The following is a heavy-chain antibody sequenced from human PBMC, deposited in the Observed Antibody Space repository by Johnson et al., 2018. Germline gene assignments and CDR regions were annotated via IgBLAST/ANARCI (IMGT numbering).Heavy chain of an antibody. Sequence: QVRLVQSGGGLVKPGGSLRLSCAASGFTFSDYYMSWIRQSPGKGLEWVSYISSSGSTIYYADSVKGRFTIARDNSKNKVYLQMNSLRLEDTAIYYCANAGDHDAYHYYGLDVWGQGTTVAVSS. J-gene: IGHJ6*02. CDR3: ANAGDHDAYHYYGLDV. CDR2: ISSSGSTI. CDR1: GFTFSDYY. V-gene: IGHV3-11*04. D-gene: IGHD2-21*01.